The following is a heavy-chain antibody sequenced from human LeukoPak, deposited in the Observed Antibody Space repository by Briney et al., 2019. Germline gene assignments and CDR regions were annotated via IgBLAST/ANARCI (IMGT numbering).Heavy chain of an antibody. CDR3: AIDGGIVGATPRALDY. V-gene: IGHV1-46*01. CDR2: INPSGGST. J-gene: IGHJ4*02. D-gene: IGHD1-26*01. Sequence: ASVRVPCKASGYTFTSYYMHWVRQTPGQGLEWMGIINPSGGSTSYAQKFQGRVTMTRDTSTSTAYMELSSLRSEDTAVYYCAIDGGIVGATPRALDYWGQGTLVTVSS. CDR1: GYTFTSYY.